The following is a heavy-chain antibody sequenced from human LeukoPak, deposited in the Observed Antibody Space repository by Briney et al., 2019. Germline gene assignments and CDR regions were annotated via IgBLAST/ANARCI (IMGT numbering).Heavy chain of an antibody. CDR2: ITSSGTYI. V-gene: IGHV3-21*01. CDR3: ARDPYSGNYGNYYYYYMDV. Sequence: PGGSLRLSCAASGFTFNNYNMNWVRQAPGSALEWVSSITSSGTYIFYADPVKGRFTISRDNAENSLYLQMNSLGPEDTAVYYCARDPYSGNYGNYYYYYMDVWGKGTTVTISS. J-gene: IGHJ6*03. D-gene: IGHD1-26*01. CDR1: GFTFNNYN.